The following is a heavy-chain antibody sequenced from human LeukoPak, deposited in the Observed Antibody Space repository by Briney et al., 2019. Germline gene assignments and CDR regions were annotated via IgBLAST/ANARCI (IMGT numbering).Heavy chain of an antibody. J-gene: IGHJ4*02. CDR1: GFTLSNSW. V-gene: IGHV3-74*01. CDR2: INNDGSRT. D-gene: IGHD3-10*01. Sequence: GGSLRLSCAASGFTLSNSWMFWVRQPPGKGLKYVSEINNDGSRTSYADSVKGRFTISRDGAENTLFLQMNSLRAEDTAVNFCARGGVSGGFDYWGQGTLVTVSS. CDR3: ARGGVSGGFDY.